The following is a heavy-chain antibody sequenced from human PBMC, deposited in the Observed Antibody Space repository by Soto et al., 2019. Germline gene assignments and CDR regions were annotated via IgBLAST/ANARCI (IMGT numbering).Heavy chain of an antibody. V-gene: IGHV1-58*02. CDR3: AKRSEKHSDAFDI. Sequence: SVKVSCKASGFSSSNTAMQWVRQARGQGLEWVGWIVVGSGKTKYAQKFQERVNITRDTSTGTVFMELSSLRSEDTAVYYCAKRSEKHSDAFDIWGQGTMVTVSS. CDR1: GFSSSNTA. CDR2: IVVGSGKT. J-gene: IGHJ3*02.